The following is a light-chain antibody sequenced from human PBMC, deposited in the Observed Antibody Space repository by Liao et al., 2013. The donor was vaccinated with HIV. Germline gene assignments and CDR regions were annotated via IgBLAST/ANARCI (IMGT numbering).Light chain of an antibody. V-gene: IGLV3-21*01. Sequence: SYVLTQPPSVSVAPGKTATITCGGNDIGSRSVHWYQQKPGQAPVVVIHDDSNRPSGIPERFSGSNSGNTATLTISGTQAMDEADYYCQAWDSSTGGVVFGGGTKLTVL. J-gene: IGLJ2*01. CDR2: DDS. CDR3: QAWDSSTGGVV. CDR1: DIGSRS.